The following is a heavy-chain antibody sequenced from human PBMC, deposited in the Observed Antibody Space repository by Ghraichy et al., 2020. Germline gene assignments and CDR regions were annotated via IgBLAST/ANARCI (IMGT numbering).Heavy chain of an antibody. J-gene: IGHJ5*02. Sequence: SETLSLTCAVYGGSFSGYYWSWIRQPPGKGLEWIGEINHSGSTNYNPSLKSRVTISVDTSKNQFSLKLSSVTAADTAVYYCASLVLLWFGESSWFDPWGQGTLVTVSS. D-gene: IGHD3-10*01. CDR1: GGSFSGYY. CDR2: INHSGST. CDR3: ASLVLLWFGESSWFDP. V-gene: IGHV4-34*01.